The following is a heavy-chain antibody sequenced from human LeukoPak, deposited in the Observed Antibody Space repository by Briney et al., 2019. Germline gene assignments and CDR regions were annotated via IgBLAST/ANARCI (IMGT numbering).Heavy chain of an antibody. CDR1: GFTFSSYA. D-gene: IGHD6-13*01. CDR2: ISYDGSNR. CDR3: VRLTAAGRRTDLDY. J-gene: IGHJ4*02. V-gene: IGHV3-30*04. Sequence: GGSLRLSCAASGFTFSSYAMHWVRQAPGQGLVWVAAISYDGSNRYYADSVKGRFTISRDNSKNTLYLQMNSLRTEDTAVYYCVRLTAAGRRTDLDYWGQGTLVTVSS.